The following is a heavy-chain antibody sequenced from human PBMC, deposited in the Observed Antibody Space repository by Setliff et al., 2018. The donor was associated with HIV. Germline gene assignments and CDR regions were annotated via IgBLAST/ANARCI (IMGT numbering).Heavy chain of an antibody. CDR1: EFTFSSYA. D-gene: IGHD3-10*01. CDR3: ATLDYYGSQTYNLALHY. CDR2: IKSKTDVGTT. Sequence: GGSLRLSCAASEFTFSSYAMTWVRQAPGQGLEWVGRIKSKTDVGTTDVAAHVKGRFIISREDSKNMVFLEMDSLKTEDTGVYYCATLDYYGSQTYNLALHYWGQGTLVTVS. J-gene: IGHJ4*02. V-gene: IGHV3-15*01.